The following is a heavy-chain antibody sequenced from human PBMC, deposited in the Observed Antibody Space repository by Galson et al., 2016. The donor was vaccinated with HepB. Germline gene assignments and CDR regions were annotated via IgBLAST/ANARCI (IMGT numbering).Heavy chain of an antibody. CDR2: ISYDGSNK. CDR1: GFTFNSYA. Sequence: SLRLSCAASGFTFNSYAMHWVRQAPGKGLEWVAVISYDGSNKYYADSVKGRFTISRDNSKNTLYLQMNNLRAGDTAVYYCARGSNYYGSGNYMDVWGQGTTVTGSS. V-gene: IGHV3-30-3*01. CDR3: ARGSNYYGSGNYMDV. J-gene: IGHJ6*02. D-gene: IGHD3-10*01.